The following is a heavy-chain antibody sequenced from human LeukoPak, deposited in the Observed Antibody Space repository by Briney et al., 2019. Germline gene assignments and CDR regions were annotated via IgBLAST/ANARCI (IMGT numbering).Heavy chain of an antibody. J-gene: IGHJ4*02. CDR3: ARVGYYYDSSGSLALDY. V-gene: IGHV3-21*01. D-gene: IGHD3-22*01. CDR2: INSRSSYI. Sequence: GGSLSLSCAASGFTFSSYSMNWVRQAPGKGLEWVSSINSRSSYIYYADTVKGRFTISRDNPKNSLYLQMNSLRAEDTAVYYCARVGYYYDSSGSLALDYWGQGTLVTVSS. CDR1: GFTFSSYS.